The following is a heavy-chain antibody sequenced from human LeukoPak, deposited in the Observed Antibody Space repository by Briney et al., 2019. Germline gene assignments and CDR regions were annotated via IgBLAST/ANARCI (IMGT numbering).Heavy chain of an antibody. Sequence: GGSLRLSCAASGFTFSHFWMSWVRQAPGEGLEWVAYIKKTGSEIYYVDSVKGRFTITRDNTRSSLFLQMYSLRAEDTAVYFCAREDGYCSGGNCYSYFDSWGQGTLVTVSS. CDR3: AREDGYCSGGNCYSYFDS. J-gene: IGHJ4*02. CDR2: IKKTGSEI. CDR1: GFTFSHFW. V-gene: IGHV3-7*01. D-gene: IGHD2-15*01.